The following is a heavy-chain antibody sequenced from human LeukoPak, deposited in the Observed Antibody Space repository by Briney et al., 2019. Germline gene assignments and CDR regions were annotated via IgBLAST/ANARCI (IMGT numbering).Heavy chain of an antibody. Sequence: SVKVSCKASGGTFSSYTISWVRQAPGQGLEWMGRIIPILGIANYAQKFQGRVTITADKSTSTAYMELSSLRSEDTAVYYCATKSGYCSSTSCYYYYYCMDVWGKGTTVTVSS. CDR3: ATKSGYCSSTSCYYYYYCMDV. V-gene: IGHV1-69*02. D-gene: IGHD2-2*01. J-gene: IGHJ6*03. CDR1: GGTFSSYT. CDR2: IIPILGIA.